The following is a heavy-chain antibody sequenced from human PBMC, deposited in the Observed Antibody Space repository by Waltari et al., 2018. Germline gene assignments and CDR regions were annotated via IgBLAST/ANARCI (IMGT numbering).Heavy chain of an antibody. CDR3: ARGRVGATIRNYNWFDP. CDR1: GYTFTSYD. Sequence: QVQLVQSGAEVKKPGASVKVSCKASGYTFTSYDINWVRQATGQGLEWMGWMNPNSGNTGYAQKFQGRVTMTRNTSISTAYMELSSLRSEDTAVCYCARGRVGATIRNYNWFDPWGQGTLVTVSS. D-gene: IGHD1-26*01. V-gene: IGHV1-8*02. J-gene: IGHJ5*02. CDR2: MNPNSGNT.